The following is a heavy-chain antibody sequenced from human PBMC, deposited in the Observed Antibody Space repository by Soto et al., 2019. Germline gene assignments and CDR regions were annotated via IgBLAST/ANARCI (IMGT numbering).Heavy chain of an antibody. V-gene: IGHV3-74*01. Sequence: HPGGSLRLSCEASGFTFSDLWMHWVRQAPGKGLAWVAAINRDGTTINYADSVKGRFTISRDNAKNTLFLQANSLRAEDTAVYFCVRDGPSSAVEFDIWGQGALVTVSS. D-gene: IGHD3-16*02. CDR2: INRDGTTI. CDR1: GFTFSDLW. CDR3: VRDGPSSAVEFDI. J-gene: IGHJ4*02.